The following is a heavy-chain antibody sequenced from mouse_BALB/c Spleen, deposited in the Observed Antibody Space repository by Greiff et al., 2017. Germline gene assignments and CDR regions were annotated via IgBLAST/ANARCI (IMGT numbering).Heavy chain of an antibody. CDR1: GFNIKDTY. J-gene: IGHJ4*01. CDR3: ARFDYVRAMDY. V-gene: IGHV14-3*02. Sequence: EVQRVESGAELVKPGASVKLSCTASGFNIKDTYMHWVKQRPEQGLEWIGRIDPANGNTKYDPKFQGKATITADTSSNTAYLQLSSLTSEDTAVYYCARFDYVRAMDYWGQGTSVTVSS. D-gene: IGHD2-4*01. CDR2: IDPANGNT.